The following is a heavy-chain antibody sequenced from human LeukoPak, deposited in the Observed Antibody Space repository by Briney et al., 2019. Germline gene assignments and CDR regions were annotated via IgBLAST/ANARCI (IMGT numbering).Heavy chain of an antibody. CDR2: IGSSGGST. D-gene: IGHD5-24*01. CDR3: VKDIQLST. V-gene: IGHV3-23*01. CDR1: GFNFITAA. Sequence: GGSLRLSCAASGFNFITAAMTWVRQAPGKGLEWVSLIGSSGGSTYYADSVKGRFTISRDNSNHTLSLQMNSLRVEDTAIYYCVKDIQLSTWGLGSMVTVSS. J-gene: IGHJ3*01.